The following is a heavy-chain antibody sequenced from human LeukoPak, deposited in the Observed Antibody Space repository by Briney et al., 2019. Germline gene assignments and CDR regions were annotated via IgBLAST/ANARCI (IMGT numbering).Heavy chain of an antibody. CDR2: IYHSGST. CDR1: GGSISSGGYY. D-gene: IGHD6-13*01. J-gene: IGHJ4*02. V-gene: IGHV4-31*03. Sequence: SQTLSLTCTVSGGSISSGGYYWSWIRQHPGKGLEWIGEIYHSGSTNYNPSLKSRVTISVDKSKNQFSLKLSSVTAADTAVYYCAREITSGYSSSWYSDYWGQGTLVTVSS. CDR3: AREITSGYSSSWYSDY.